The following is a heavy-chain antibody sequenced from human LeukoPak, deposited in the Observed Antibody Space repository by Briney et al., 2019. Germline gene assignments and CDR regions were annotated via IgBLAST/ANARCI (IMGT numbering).Heavy chain of an antibody. CDR3: ARSRFVDTPEDY. V-gene: IGHV3-74*01. CDR2: INSDGSST. CDR1: GFTFSSYW. D-gene: IGHD5-18*01. J-gene: IGHJ4*02. Sequence: PGGSLRLSSAASGFTFSSYWMHWVRQAPGKGLVWVSRINSDGSSTSYADSAKGRFTISRDNAKNTLYLQMNSLRAEDTAVYYCARSRFVDTPEDYWGQGTLVTVSS.